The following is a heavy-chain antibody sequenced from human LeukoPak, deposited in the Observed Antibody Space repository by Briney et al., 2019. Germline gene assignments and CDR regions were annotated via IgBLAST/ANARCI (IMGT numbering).Heavy chain of an antibody. J-gene: IGHJ4*02. D-gene: IGHD3-16*02. CDR2: IKSKASGSII. Sequence: GGSLRLSCAAFGFSFSNAWMNWVRQAPGKGLEWVGRIKSKASGSIIDYAAPVKGRFTISRDDSKNTLYLQMNSLKIEDTAVYYCTWGSYRDQVDYWGQGTLVTVSS. CDR1: GFSFSNAW. V-gene: IGHV3-15*01. CDR3: TWGSYRDQVDY.